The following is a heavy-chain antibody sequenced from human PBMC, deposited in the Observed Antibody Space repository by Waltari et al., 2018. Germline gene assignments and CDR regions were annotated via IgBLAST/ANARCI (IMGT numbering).Heavy chain of an antibody. D-gene: IGHD3-10*01. J-gene: IGHJ3*02. CDR1: GFTFSSYE. CDR3: ARDRDDRVYYASGEPDASAI. CDR2: ISSSGVTT. V-gene: IGHV3-48*03. Sequence: EVQLVESGGGLVQPGRSLRLSGTASGFTFSSYEMNWVHQAPGKGLEWVSYISSSGVTTYYADPVKCRFTISRDNAKDSLYLQMSSLRAEDTAVYYCARDRDDRVYYASGEPDASAIWGQGTMVTVSS.